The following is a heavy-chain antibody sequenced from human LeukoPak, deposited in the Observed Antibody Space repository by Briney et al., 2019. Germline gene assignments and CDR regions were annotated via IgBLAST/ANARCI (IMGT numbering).Heavy chain of an antibody. V-gene: IGHV4-34*01. CDR2: INHSGST. D-gene: IGHD5-12*01. Sequence: SETLSLTCAVYGGSFGGYYWSWIRQPPGKGLEWIGEINHSGSTNYNPSLKSRVTISVDTSKNQFSLKLSSVTAADTAVYYCARILKRYSGYDLGRKINNWFDPWGQGTLVTVSS. CDR3: ARILKRYSGYDLGRKINNWFDP. J-gene: IGHJ5*02. CDR1: GGSFGGYY.